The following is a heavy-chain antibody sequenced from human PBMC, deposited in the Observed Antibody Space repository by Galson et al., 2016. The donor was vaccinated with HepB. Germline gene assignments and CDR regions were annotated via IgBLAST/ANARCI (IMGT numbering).Heavy chain of an antibody. D-gene: IGHD3-22*01. V-gene: IGHV3-7*03. Sequence: SLRLSCAASGFIVSRNYMTWVRQAPGKGLEWVANIKGDGSKQNYVDSVKGRFTISRDNARNSLSLQTDSLRAEDTALYFCACDFTYQDSSYWYDAFGVWGQGTMVTVSS. J-gene: IGHJ3*01. CDR3: ACDFTYQDSSYWYDAFGV. CDR1: GFIVSRNY. CDR2: IKGDGSKQ.